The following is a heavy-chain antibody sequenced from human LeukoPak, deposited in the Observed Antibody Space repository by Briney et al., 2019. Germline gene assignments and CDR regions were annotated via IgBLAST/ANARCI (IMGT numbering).Heavy chain of an antibody. Sequence: GRSLRPSCAASGFTLDVFAMHSVPQAPGKGLEWLSGISWNSGSIGYADSVNGRFTISRDNAKTPLYLQMNSLRAEDTALYYCAKGRVVGGVFDIWGQGTMVTVSS. D-gene: IGHD2-15*01. CDR1: GFTLDVFA. V-gene: IGHV3-9*01. CDR2: ISWNSGSI. CDR3: AKGRVVGGVFDI. J-gene: IGHJ3*02.